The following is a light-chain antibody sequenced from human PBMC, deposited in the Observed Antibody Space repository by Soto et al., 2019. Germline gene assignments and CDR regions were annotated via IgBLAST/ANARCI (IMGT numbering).Light chain of an antibody. V-gene: IGKV3-20*01. CDR2: GAS. CDR1: QCVSSSY. J-gene: IGKJ1*01. Sequence: EIVLTQSPGTLSLSPGERATLSCSASQCVSSSYLAWYQQKPGQAPRLLIYGASSRATGIPDRFSGSGSGTDFTLTISRLEPEDFAVYYCQQYGSSPQTFGQGTKVDIK. CDR3: QQYGSSPQT.